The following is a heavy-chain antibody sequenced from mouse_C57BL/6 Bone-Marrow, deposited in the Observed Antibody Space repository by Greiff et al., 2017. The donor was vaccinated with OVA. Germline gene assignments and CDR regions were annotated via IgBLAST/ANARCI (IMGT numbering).Heavy chain of an antibody. Sequence: EVQRVESGGGLVQPKGSLKLSCAASGFSFNTYAMNWVRQAPGKGLEWVARIRSKSNNYATYYADSVKDRFTISRDDSESMLYLHMNNLKTEDTAMDYCVRRGADGDGAMDYWGQGTTVTVSS. J-gene: IGHJ4*01. D-gene: IGHD2-13*01. CDR2: IRSKSNNYAT. V-gene: IGHV10-1*01. CDR3: VRRGADGDGAMDY. CDR1: GFSFNTYA.